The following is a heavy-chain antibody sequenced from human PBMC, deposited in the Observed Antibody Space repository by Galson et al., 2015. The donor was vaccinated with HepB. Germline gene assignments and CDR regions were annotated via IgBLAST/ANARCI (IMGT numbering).Heavy chain of an antibody. J-gene: IGHJ4*02. Sequence: SLRLSCAASGFTFSSYSMNWVRQAPGEGLEWVSSISSSSYIYYADSVKGRFTISRDNAKNSLYLQMNSLRAEDTAVYYCARTMARTAMVIDYWGQGTLVTVSS. V-gene: IGHV3-21*01. CDR1: GFTFSSYS. CDR2: ISSSSYI. D-gene: IGHD5-18*01. CDR3: ARTMARTAMVIDY.